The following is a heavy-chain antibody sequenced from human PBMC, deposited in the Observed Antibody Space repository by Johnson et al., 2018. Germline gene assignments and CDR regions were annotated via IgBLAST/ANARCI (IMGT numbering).Heavy chain of an antibody. V-gene: IGHV3-30*18. CDR3: AKADGSGNYMDF. CDR1: GFTFNSYG. CDR2: ISYDGSNK. J-gene: IGHJ6*03. Sequence: QVQLVQSGGGLVKXGGSLRLSCAVSGFTFNSYGMHWVRQAPGKGLEWVAVISYDGSNKDYVDSVKGRFTISRDNSKNTLFVRMNSLRTEDTALYHCAKADGSGNYMDFWGKGTTVTVSS. D-gene: IGHD3-10*01.